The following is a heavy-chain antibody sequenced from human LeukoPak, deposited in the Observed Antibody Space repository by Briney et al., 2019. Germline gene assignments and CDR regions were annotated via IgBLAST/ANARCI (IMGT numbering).Heavy chain of an antibody. J-gene: IGHJ5*02. D-gene: IGHD3-3*01. V-gene: IGHV1-24*01. Sequence: ASVRVSCKLSENRLTQLPMHWVRQPPGEGLDWMGGFRPENDMPIYAQKFKDRVAMYTDTSTDAAYMELTGLKSDDTAVYFCATLLDSFWSGHSVPPEDPWGQGTLVTVSS. CDR1: ENRLTQLP. CDR2: FRPENDMP. CDR3: ATLLDSFWSGHSVPPEDP.